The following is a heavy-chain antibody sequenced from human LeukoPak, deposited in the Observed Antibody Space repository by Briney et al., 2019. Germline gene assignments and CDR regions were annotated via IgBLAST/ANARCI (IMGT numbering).Heavy chain of an antibody. CDR3: VKDNPLDY. Sequence: PGGSLRLSCADSGFTFSNAWMSWVRQAPGKGLEWVSYITNSGSNIYYADSVKGRFTISRDNSKNTLYLHINSLRAEDTAVYYCVKDNPLDYWGQGTLVIVSS. D-gene: IGHD1-14*01. CDR2: ITNSGSNI. V-gene: IGHV3-48*01. J-gene: IGHJ4*02. CDR1: GFTFSNAW.